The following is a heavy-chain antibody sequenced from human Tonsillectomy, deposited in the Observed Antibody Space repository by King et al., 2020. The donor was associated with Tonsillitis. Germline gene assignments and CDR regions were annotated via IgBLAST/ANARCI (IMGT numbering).Heavy chain of an antibody. CDR2: IYHTGST. V-gene: IGHV4-30-2*01. Sequence: QLQESGSGLVKPSQTLSLTCAVSGGSISSDDYTWSWIRQPPGRGLEWIGYIYHTGSTFYNPSLKSRVTISLDTSNNQFSLRLTSVTAADTAVYYCAGGTFWSVYSVYWGQGILVTVSP. CDR3: AGGTFWSVYSVY. D-gene: IGHD3-3*01. CDR1: GGSISSDDYT. J-gene: IGHJ4*02.